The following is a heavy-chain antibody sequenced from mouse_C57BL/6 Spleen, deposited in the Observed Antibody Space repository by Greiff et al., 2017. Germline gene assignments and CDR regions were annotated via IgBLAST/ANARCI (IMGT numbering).Heavy chain of an antibody. CDR1: GYTFTSYG. Sequence: QVQLQQFGAELARPGASVKLSCKASGYTFTSYGISWVKQRTGQGLEWIGEIYPRSGNTYYNEKFKGKATLTADKSSSTAYMELRSLTSEDSAVYFCARRYDYDGFAYWGQGTLVTVSA. D-gene: IGHD2-4*01. V-gene: IGHV1-81*01. CDR3: ARRYDYDGFAY. CDR2: IYPRSGNT. J-gene: IGHJ3*01.